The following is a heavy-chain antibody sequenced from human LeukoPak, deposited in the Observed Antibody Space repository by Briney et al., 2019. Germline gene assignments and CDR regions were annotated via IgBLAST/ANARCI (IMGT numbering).Heavy chain of an antibody. V-gene: IGHV5-51*01. Sequence: GESLKISCKGSGYRFTSYWIGWVRQMPGKGLEWMGSIYPGDSDTRYSLSFQGQVTISADKSITTAYLQWSSLKASDTAIYYCATPQVSGWNFDYWGQGTLVTVSS. J-gene: IGHJ4*02. CDR3: ATPQVSGWNFDY. D-gene: IGHD6-19*01. CDR2: IYPGDSDT. CDR1: GYRFTSYW.